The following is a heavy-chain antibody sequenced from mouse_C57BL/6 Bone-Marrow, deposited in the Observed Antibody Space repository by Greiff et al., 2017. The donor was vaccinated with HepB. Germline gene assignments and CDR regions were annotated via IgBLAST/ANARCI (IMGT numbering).Heavy chain of an antibody. CDR2: ISSGSSTI. CDR3: ASGYWYFDV. J-gene: IGHJ1*03. V-gene: IGHV5-17*01. Sequence: DVKLVESGGGLVKPGGSLKLSCAASGFTFSDYGMHWVRQAPEKGLEWVAYISSGSSTIYYADTVKGRFTISRDNAKNTLFLQMTSLRSEDTAMYYCASGYWYFDVWGTGTTVTVSS. CDR1: GFTFSDYG.